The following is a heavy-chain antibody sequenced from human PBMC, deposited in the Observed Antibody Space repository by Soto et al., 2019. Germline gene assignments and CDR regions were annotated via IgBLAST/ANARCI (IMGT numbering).Heavy chain of an antibody. CDR2: ITFRGDYT. V-gene: IGHV3-23*01. J-gene: IGHJ4*02. CDR1: GFTFSSYA. Sequence: EVQLLESGGGLVQPGGSPRLSCAASGFTFSSYAMSWVRQAPGKGLEWLASITFRGDYTYYADSVKGRFTLSRDNSRNRLDLQMDSLKVEDTALYYCAKLGTMGVFDNWGQGTLLTVSS. D-gene: IGHD1-26*01. CDR3: AKLGTMGVFDN.